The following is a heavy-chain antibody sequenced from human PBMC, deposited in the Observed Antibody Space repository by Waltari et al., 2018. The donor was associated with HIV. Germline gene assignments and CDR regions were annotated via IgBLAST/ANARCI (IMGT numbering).Heavy chain of an antibody. D-gene: IGHD6-13*01. CDR2: ISFDGSNK. CDR3: ARGRWAAAHSMDV. V-gene: IGHV3-30*04. CDR1: GFTFRSSA. Sequence: QVQLVESGGGVVQPGRSLRLSCAASGFTFRSSAMNWVRQAPGKGLEWGAVISFDGSNKYYADSVKGRFTISRDNSKNTLYLQMNSLRAEDTAVYYCARGRWAAAHSMDVWGQGTTVTVSS. J-gene: IGHJ6*02.